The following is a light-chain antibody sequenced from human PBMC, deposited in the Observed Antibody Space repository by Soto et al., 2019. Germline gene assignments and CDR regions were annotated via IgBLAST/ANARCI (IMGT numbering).Light chain of an antibody. J-gene: IGLJ1*01. CDR1: SSDVGGYNY. CDR3: CSYTTSNTRQIV. CDR2: DVS. Sequence: QSALTQPASVSGSPGQSITISCTGTSSDVGGYNYVSWYQQHPGKAPKFMIYDVSNRPSGVSNRSSGSKSGNTASLTISGLQAEDEADYYCCSYTTSNTRQIVFGTGTKLTV. V-gene: IGLV2-14*03.